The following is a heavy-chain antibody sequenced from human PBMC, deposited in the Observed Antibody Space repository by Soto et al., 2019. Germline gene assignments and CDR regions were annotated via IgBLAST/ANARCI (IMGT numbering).Heavy chain of an antibody. CDR1: GDSVSSHSAA. Sequence: SQTLSLTCDISGDSVSSHSAAWNWIRQSPSRGREWLGRTYYRSKWYNDYAVFVKSRITIHPDTSKNQFSLQLNSVTPEDTAVYYCVRDEHCSDGSCYNLGDYWGQGTLVTVSS. CDR2: TYYRSKWYN. CDR3: VRDEHCSDGSCYNLGDY. V-gene: IGHV6-1*01. D-gene: IGHD2-15*01. J-gene: IGHJ4*02.